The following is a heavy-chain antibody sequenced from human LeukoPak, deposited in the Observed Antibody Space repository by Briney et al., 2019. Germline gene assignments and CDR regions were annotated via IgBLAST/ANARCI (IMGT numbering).Heavy chain of an antibody. CDR2: IYYTGST. J-gene: IGHJ4*02. V-gene: IGHV4-59*08. Sequence: PLETLSLTCTVSGGSISSDYWSWIRQPPGKGLEWIGYIYYTGSTNYNPSLKSRVTISVDTSKNQFSLKLSSVTAADTAVYYCARHRSGTTTDYWGQGTLVTVSS. D-gene: IGHD1-7*01. CDR3: ARHRSGTTTDY. CDR1: GGSISSDY.